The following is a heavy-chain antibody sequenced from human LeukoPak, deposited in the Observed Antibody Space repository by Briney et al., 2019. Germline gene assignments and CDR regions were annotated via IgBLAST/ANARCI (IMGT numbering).Heavy chain of an antibody. J-gene: IGHJ4*02. Sequence: PGGSLRLSCAASGFTFSSYAMHWVRQAPGKGLEWVAVISYDGSNKYYADSVKGRFTISRDNSKNTLYLQMNSLRAEDTAVYYCATSPGEQQLVQDFDYWGQGTLVTVSS. CDR2: ISYDGSNK. D-gene: IGHD6-13*01. CDR3: ATSPGEQQLVQDFDY. CDR1: GFTFSSYA. V-gene: IGHV3-30-3*01.